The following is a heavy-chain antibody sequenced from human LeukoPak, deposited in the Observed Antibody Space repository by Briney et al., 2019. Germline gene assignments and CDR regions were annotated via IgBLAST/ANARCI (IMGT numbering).Heavy chain of an antibody. V-gene: IGHV3-13*04. CDR3: ARQEPSSGYWGDAFDI. CDR2: IGTAGDT. J-gene: IGHJ3*02. Sequence: GGSLRLSCAASGFTFSSYDMHWVRQATGKGLEWVSAIGTAGDTYYPGSVKGRFTISRESAKNSLYLQMNSLRAGDTAVYYCARQEPSSGYWGDAFDIWGQGTMVTISS. D-gene: IGHD3-22*01. CDR1: GFTFSSYD.